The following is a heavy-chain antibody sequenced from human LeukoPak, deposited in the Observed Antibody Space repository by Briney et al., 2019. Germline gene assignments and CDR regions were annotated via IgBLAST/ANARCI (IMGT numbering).Heavy chain of an antibody. V-gene: IGHV4-34*01. CDR3: ASYKYYYDSSGHRQSFQH. CDR1: GGSFSGYY. J-gene: IGHJ1*01. Sequence: SETLSLTCAVYGGSFSGYYWSWIRQPPGKGLEWIGEINHSGSTNYNPSLKSRVTISVDTSKNQFSLKLSSVTAADTAVYYCASYKYYYDSSGHRQSFQHWGQGTLVTVSS. CDR2: INHSGST. D-gene: IGHD3-22*01.